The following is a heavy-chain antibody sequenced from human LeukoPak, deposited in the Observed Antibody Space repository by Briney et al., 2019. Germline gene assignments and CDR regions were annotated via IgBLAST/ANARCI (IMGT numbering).Heavy chain of an antibody. CDR3: ARGGSWFGEFRWWYMDV. V-gene: IGHV3-53*01. CDR1: GFTVSSNY. D-gene: IGHD3-10*01. J-gene: IGHJ6*03. Sequence: GGSLRLSCAASGFTVSSNYMSWVRQAPGKGLEWVSVIYSGGSTYYVDSVEGRFIISRDNSKNTVYLQMNRLRAEDTAVYYCARGGSWFGEFRWWYMDVWGKGTTVTVSS. CDR2: IYSGGST.